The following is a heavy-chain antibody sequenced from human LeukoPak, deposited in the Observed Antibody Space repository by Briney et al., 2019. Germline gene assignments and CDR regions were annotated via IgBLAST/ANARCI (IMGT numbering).Heavy chain of an antibody. CDR3: ARDIVDTTVNWFDP. CDR1: GYTFTGYY. Sequence: ASVKVSCKASGYTFTGYYVHWVRQAPGQGLEWMGWINPNSGGTNYAQKFQGRVTMNRDTSISTAYMELSRLRSDDTAVYYCARDIVDTTVNWFDPWGQGTLVTVSS. V-gene: IGHV1-2*02. J-gene: IGHJ5*02. CDR2: INPNSGGT. D-gene: IGHD5-12*01.